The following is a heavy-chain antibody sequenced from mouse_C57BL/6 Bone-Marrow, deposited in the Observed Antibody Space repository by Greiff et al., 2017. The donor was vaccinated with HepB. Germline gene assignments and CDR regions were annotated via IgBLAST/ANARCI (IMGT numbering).Heavy chain of an antibody. CDR3: ARRYGNYGFAY. V-gene: IGHV5-4*01. CDR1: GFTFSSYA. CDR2: ISDGGSYT. D-gene: IGHD2-1*01. Sequence: EVQVVESGGGLVKPGGSLKLSCAASGFTFSSYAMSWVRQTPEKRLEWVATISDGGSYTYYPDNVKGRFTISRDNAKNNLYLQMSHLKSDDTAMYYCARRYGNYGFAYWGQGTLVTVSA. J-gene: IGHJ3*01.